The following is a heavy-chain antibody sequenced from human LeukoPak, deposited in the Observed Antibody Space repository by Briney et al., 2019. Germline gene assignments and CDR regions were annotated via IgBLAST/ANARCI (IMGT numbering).Heavy chain of an antibody. CDR1: GASVSGSNYY. D-gene: IGHD1-14*01. Sequence: SETLSLTCAVSGASVSGSNYYWGWIRQPPGKGLEWIGNIYSSGSTYYNASLQSRVTISVDTSKNQFSLKLRSVTAADTAVYYCARVTSRLGWFDPWGQGTLVTVSS. V-gene: IGHV4-39*07. CDR3: ARVTSRLGWFDP. CDR2: IYSSGST. J-gene: IGHJ5*02.